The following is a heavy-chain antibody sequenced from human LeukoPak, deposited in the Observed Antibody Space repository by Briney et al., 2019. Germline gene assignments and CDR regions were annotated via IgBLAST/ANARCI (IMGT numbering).Heavy chain of an antibody. D-gene: IGHD3-22*01. Sequence: GGSLRLSCAASGFTFDDYGMSWVRQAPGKGLEWVSGINWNGGSTGYADSVKGRFTISRDNAKNSLYLQMNSLRAEDTALYHCAREDRSAPEYYFDYWGQGTLVTVSS. CDR1: GFTFDDYG. CDR2: INWNGGST. J-gene: IGHJ4*02. CDR3: AREDRSAPEYYFDY. V-gene: IGHV3-20*01.